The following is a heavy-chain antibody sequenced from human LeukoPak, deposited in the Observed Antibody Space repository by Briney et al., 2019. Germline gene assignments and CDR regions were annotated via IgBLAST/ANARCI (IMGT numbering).Heavy chain of an antibody. CDR3: AKDRIPDGFYSLDH. J-gene: IGHJ4*02. CDR2: IWDDGTNK. CDR1: GFTFSTYG. Sequence: PGRSLRLSCAASGFTFSTYGMHWVRQAPGKGLAWVAVIWDDGTNKYYADSVKGRFTISRDNSKNTLYLQMNTLRAEDTAIYYCAKDRIPDGFYSLDHWGQGALVTVSS. V-gene: IGHV3-33*06. D-gene: IGHD3-3*01.